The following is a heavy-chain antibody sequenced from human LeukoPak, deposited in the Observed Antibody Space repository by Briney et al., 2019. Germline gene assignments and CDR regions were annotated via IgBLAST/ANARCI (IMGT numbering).Heavy chain of an antibody. V-gene: IGHV3-49*04. CDR1: GFTFGDYA. J-gene: IGHJ4*02. Sequence: LAGGSLRLSCTASGFTFGDYAMSWVRQAPGKGLEWVGFIRSKAYGGTTEYAASVKGRFTISRDDSKSIAYPQMNSLKTEDTAVYYCTGGIAVAGTFDSFDYWGQGTLVTVSS. CDR2: IRSKAYGGTT. D-gene: IGHD6-19*01. CDR3: TGGIAVAGTFDSFDY.